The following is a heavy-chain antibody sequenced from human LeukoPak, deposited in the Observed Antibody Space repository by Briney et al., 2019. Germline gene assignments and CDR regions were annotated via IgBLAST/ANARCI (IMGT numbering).Heavy chain of an antibody. D-gene: IGHD5-12*01. Sequence: PGGSLRLSCAASGFTFSNYGMHWVRQAPGKGLEWVAVISPDGSNKYYADSVKGRFTISRDNSKNTLYLQMNTLSADDTAVYYCPKEISAYGGYDYWGQGTLVTVSS. CDR2: ISPDGSNK. CDR1: GFTFSNYG. CDR3: PKEISAYGGYDY. J-gene: IGHJ4*02. V-gene: IGHV3-30*18.